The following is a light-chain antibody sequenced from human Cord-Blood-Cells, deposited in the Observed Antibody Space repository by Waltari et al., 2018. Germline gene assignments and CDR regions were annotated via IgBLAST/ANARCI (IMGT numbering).Light chain of an antibody. CDR2: DAS. Sequence: DIQLNQSPSSLSAFVGDRVKITCQASQDISNYLNWYQQKPGRSPKLVIYDASNLQRGVPSRFSGSGSRTDFTFTISNLQPEDVATYYCQQYDNLPLTFGGGTKVEIK. CDR3: QQYDNLPLT. V-gene: IGKV1-33*01. CDR1: QDISNY. J-gene: IGKJ4*02.